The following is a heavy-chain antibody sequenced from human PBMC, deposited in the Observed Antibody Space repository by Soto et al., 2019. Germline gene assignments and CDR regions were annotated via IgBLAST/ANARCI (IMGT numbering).Heavy chain of an antibody. CDR3: AKDPRATMIVVVITMALGWFDP. CDR2: ISGSGGTP. D-gene: IGHD3-22*01. V-gene: IGHV3-23*01. CDR1: GFTFSSSA. J-gene: IGHJ5*02. Sequence: GGSLRLSCAASGFTFSSSAMSWVRQAPGRGLEWFSTISGSGGTPYYADSVKGRFTISRDNSKNTLYLQMNSLRAEDTAVYYCAKDPRATMIVVVITMALGWFDPWGQGTLVTVSS.